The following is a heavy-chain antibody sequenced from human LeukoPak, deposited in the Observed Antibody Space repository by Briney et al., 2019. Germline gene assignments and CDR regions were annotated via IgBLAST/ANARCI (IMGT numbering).Heavy chain of an antibody. Sequence: GGALKISFKGSGYRFTSYWISWGRPMPGKGVGWKGRIDPSDCYTNYSPSFQGHVPISAPKSISTAYLQWSSLKASDTAMYYCARLSVWFGELYSDYWGQGTLVTVSS. J-gene: IGHJ4*02. CDR1: GYRFTSYW. CDR3: ARLSVWFGELYSDY. CDR2: IDPSDCYT. D-gene: IGHD3-10*01. V-gene: IGHV5-10-1*01.